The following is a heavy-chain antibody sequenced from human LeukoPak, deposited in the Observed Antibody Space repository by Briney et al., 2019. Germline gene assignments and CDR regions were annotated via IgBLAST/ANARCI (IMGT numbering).Heavy chain of an antibody. CDR2: INSDGSST. CDR1: GFTFSSYW. CDR3: AKGYDSLDY. J-gene: IGHJ4*02. V-gene: IGHV3-74*01. Sequence: GGSLRLSCAASGFTFSSYWMHWVRQAPGKGLVWVSRINSDGSSTSYADSVKGRFTIYRDNAKNSLYLQMNSLRAEDTALYYCAKGYDSLDYWGQGTLVTVSS. D-gene: IGHD3-3*01.